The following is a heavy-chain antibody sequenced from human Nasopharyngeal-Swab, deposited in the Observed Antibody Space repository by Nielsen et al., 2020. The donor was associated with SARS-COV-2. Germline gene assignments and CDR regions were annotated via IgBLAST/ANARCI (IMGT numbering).Heavy chain of an antibody. D-gene: IGHD6-19*01. CDR3: AREVLAVADNWGYFDY. V-gene: IGHV3-33*01. CDR1: GFTFSSYG. Sequence: GESLNISCAASGFTFSSYGMHWVRQAPGKGLEWVAVIWYDGSNKYYADSVKGRFTISRDNSKNTLYLQMNSLRAEDTAVYYCAREVLAVADNWGYFDYWGQGTLVTVSS. J-gene: IGHJ4*02. CDR2: IWYDGSNK.